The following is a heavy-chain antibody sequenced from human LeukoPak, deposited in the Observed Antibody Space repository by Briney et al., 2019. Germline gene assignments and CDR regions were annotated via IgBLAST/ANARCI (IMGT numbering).Heavy chain of an antibody. CDR3: ARVMVVAGNGGYFLY. V-gene: IGHV1-69*13. CDR2: IIPIFGST. Sequence: SVKVSCKASGGSLSSFALNWVRQTPGQGLEWMGGIIPIFGSTNYAQKFQVRVSITADESTNTAYMELNSLRSEDTGVYYCARVMVVAGNGGYFLYWGQGTLVTVSS. J-gene: IGHJ1*01. CDR1: GGSLSSFA. D-gene: IGHD2-15*01.